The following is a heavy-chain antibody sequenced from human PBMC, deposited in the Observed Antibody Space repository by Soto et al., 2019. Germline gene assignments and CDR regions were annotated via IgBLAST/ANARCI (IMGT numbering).Heavy chain of an antibody. J-gene: IGHJ6*02. CDR3: ARRGYCSSTSCYDYYYYGMDV. V-gene: IGHV1-18*04. D-gene: IGHD2-2*01. CDR2: ISAYNGNT. CDR1: GYTFTSYG. Sequence: ASVKVSCKASGYTFTSYGISWVRQAPGQGLEWMGWISAYNGNTNYAQKPQGRVTMTTDTSTSTAYMELRSLRSDDTAVYYCARRGYCSSTSCYDYYYYGMDVWGQGTTVTVSS.